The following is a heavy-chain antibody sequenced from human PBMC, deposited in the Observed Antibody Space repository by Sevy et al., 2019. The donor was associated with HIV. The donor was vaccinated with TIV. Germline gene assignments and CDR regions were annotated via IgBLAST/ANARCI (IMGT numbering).Heavy chain of an antibody. Sequence: GGSLRLSCAASGFTFSKYSMSWVRRAPGKGLEWVSTFSFGCGRINYADSVKGRFTISRDDSKNSLYLQMNSLRAEDTAVYYCAREGCTKPHDYWGQGTLVTVSS. CDR1: GFTFSKYS. D-gene: IGHD2-8*01. CDR3: AREGCTKPHDY. J-gene: IGHJ4*02. CDR2: FSFGCGRI. V-gene: IGHV3-23*01.